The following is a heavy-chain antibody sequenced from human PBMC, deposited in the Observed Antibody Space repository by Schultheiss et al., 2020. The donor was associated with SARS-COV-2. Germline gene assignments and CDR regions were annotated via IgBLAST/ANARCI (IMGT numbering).Heavy chain of an antibody. D-gene: IGHD3-3*01. V-gene: IGHV3-9*01. Sequence: GGSLRLSCAASGFTFSSYWMSWVRQAPGKGLEWVSGISWNSGTVGYADSVEGRFTISRDNAKNSLYLQINSLRAEDTALYYCAKGALRFLEWLPRDYGVDVWGQGTTVTVSS. CDR1: GFTFSSYW. J-gene: IGHJ6*02. CDR3: AKGALRFLEWLPRDYGVDV. CDR2: ISWNSGTV.